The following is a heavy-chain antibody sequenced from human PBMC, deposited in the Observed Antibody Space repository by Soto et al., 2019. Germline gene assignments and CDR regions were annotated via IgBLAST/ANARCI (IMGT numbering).Heavy chain of an antibody. CDR3: ARSLPGWFGELSGAASHFKVRPRGFDP. Sequence: QVQLVQSGAEVKKPGASVKVSCKASGYTFTSYAMHWVRQAPGQRLEWMGWINAGNGNTKYSQKFQGRVTITRDTSGSTAYMELSSLRSEDTAVYYCARSLPGWFGELSGAASHFKVRPRGFDPWGQGTLVTVSS. V-gene: IGHV1-3*01. D-gene: IGHD3-10*01. J-gene: IGHJ5*02. CDR2: INAGNGNT. CDR1: GYTFTSYA.